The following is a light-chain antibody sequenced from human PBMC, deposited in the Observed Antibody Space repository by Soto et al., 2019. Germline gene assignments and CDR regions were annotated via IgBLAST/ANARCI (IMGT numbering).Light chain of an antibody. CDR3: QNSSNWPLS. J-gene: IGKJ4*01. CDR2: DAS. CDR1: QSVSSY. Sequence: EIVLTQSPATLSLSPGERATLSCRASQSVSSYLAWYQQKPGQAPRLLIYDASNRATGIPARFSVSGSGTDFTPSISSLEPEDFAVYYCQNSSNWPLSFGGGTKVEIK. V-gene: IGKV3-11*01.